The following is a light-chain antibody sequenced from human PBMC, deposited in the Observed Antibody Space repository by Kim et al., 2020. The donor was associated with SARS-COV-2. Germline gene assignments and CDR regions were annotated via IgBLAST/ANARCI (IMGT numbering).Light chain of an antibody. CDR3: QSYDSNNYWV. Sequence: NFMLTQPHSVSESPGKTVTISCTRSSGNIASNYVQWYQQRPGSAPTGMIYEDNDRPFGVPDRFSGSIDSSSNSASLTISGLKPEDEADYYCQSYDSNNYWVFGGGTQLTVL. CDR1: SGNIASNY. CDR2: EDN. V-gene: IGLV6-57*04. J-gene: IGLJ3*02.